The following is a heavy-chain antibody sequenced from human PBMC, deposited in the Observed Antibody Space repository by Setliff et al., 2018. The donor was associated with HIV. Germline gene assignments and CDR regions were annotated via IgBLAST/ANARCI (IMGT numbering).Heavy chain of an antibody. Sequence: SVKVSCKASGGTFSSYAISWVRQAPGQGLEWMGGIIPIFGTAKYAQKFQGRVIITADESSTTAYMELSSLRSEDTAVYYCARDLAAAGAFDIWGQGTMVTVSS. CDR2: IIPIFGTA. CDR3: ARDLAAAGAFDI. V-gene: IGHV1-69*13. D-gene: IGHD6-13*01. J-gene: IGHJ3*02. CDR1: GGTFSSYA.